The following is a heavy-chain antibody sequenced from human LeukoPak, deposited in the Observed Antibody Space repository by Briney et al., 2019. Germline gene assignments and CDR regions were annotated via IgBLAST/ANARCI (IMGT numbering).Heavy chain of an antibody. J-gene: IGHJ6*03. CDR2: INHSGST. Sequence: SQTLSLTCAVNGGSFSGYYWSWIRQPPGKGLEWIGEINHSGSTNYNPSLKSRVTISVETSKNQFYLNLSSVTAAHTAVYYCARRRGYCRGGSCYPIYYYYYYMDVWGKGTTVTISS. CDR3: ARRRGYCRGGSCYPIYYYYYYMDV. CDR1: GGSFSGYY. D-gene: IGHD2-15*01. V-gene: IGHV4-34*01.